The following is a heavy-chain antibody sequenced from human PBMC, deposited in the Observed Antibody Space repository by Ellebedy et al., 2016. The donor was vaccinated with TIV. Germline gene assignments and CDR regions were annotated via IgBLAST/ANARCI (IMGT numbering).Heavy chain of an antibody. D-gene: IGHD3-10*01. CDR2: IWYDGSNK. CDR3: ARDRSSRWLDF. J-gene: IGHJ4*02. V-gene: IGHV3-33*08. CDR1: GFTFSNHG. Sequence: PGGSLRLSCAASGFTFSNHGMHWVRQAPGKGLEWVAVIWYDGSNKYYADSVNGRFTISRDKSKNTLDRQMNSLRAEDTAVYYCARDRSSRWLDFWGQGTLVTVSS.